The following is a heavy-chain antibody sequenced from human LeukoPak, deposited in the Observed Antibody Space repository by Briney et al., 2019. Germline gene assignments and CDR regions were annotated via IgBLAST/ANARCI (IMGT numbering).Heavy chain of an antibody. CDR2: IYYSGST. CDR3: ARGLRVYYDSSGYFDY. J-gene: IGHJ4*02. CDR1: GGSISSSSYY. V-gene: IGHV4-39*07. Sequence: SETLSLTCIVSGGSISSSSYYWGWIRQPPGKELEWIGSIYYSGSTYYNPSLKSRLTISVDTSKNQFSLKLSSVTAADTAVYYCARGLRVYYDSSGYFDYWGQGTLVTVSS. D-gene: IGHD3-22*01.